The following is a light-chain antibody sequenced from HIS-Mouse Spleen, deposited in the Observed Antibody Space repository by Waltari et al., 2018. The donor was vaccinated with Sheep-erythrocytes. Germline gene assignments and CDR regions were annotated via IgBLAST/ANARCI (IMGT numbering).Light chain of an antibody. CDR3: MQALQTPIFT. CDR1: QSLLHSNGYNY. V-gene: IGKV2-28*01. Sequence: QSPLSLPVTPGEPASLPCRSSQSLLHSNGYNYLDWYLQKPGQSPQLLIYLGSNRASGVPDRFSGSGSGTDFTLKISRVEAEDVGVYYCMQALQTPIFTFGPGTKVDIK. J-gene: IGKJ3*01. CDR2: LGS.